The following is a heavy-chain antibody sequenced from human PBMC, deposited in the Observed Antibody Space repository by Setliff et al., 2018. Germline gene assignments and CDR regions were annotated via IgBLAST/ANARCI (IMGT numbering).Heavy chain of an antibody. D-gene: IGHD1-26*01. J-gene: IGHJ4*02. Sequence: PGESLKLSCVVSGSTFSGSAIHWVRQVSGKGLEWVGRIKSKTNNYATAYAASVKGRFTVSRDDSKNTAYLQMNSLRTEDTAVYFCTRLVGGSFSFDSWGQGTLVTVSS. CDR3: TRLVGGSFSFDS. CDR1: GSTFSGSA. CDR2: IKSKTNNYAT. V-gene: IGHV3-73*01.